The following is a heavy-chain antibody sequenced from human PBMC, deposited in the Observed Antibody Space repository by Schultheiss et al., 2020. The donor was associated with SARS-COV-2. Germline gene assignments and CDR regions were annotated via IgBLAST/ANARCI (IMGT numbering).Heavy chain of an antibody. V-gene: IGHV4-39*07. CDR3: ARFWSGPYYYGMDV. J-gene: IGHJ6*02. D-gene: IGHD3-3*01. CDR1: GGSISTYY. CDR2: IYYSGST. Sequence: SETLSLTCTVSGGSISTYYWSWIRQPPGKGLEWIGSIYYSGSTYYNPSLKSRVTISVDTSKNQFSLKLSSVTAADTAVYYCARFWSGPYYYGMDVWGQGTTVTVS.